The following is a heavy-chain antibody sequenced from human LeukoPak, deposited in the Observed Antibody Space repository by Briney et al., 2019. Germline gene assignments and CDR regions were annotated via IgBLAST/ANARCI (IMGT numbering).Heavy chain of an antibody. D-gene: IGHD3-22*01. V-gene: IGHV1-18*01. CDR3: ARISYYYDSSGSLDY. J-gene: IGHJ4*02. Sequence: ASVKVSCKASGYTFTSYGISWVRQAPGQGLEWMGWISAYNGNTNYAQKLQGRVTMTTDTSTSTAYMELRSLRSDDTAVYYCARISYYYDSSGSLDYWGQGTLVTVSS. CDR2: ISAYNGNT. CDR1: GYTFTSYG.